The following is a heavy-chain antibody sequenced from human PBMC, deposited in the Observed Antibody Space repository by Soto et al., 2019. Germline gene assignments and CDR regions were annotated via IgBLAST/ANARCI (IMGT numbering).Heavy chain of an antibody. CDR3: ARGLGGSYFPFDF. CDR2: LVPMFRTA. D-gene: IGHD1-26*01. CDR1: GGTFSDSA. V-gene: IGHV1-69*12. J-gene: IGHJ4*02. Sequence: QVPLVQSGAEVKKPGSSVKVSCKTSGGTFSDSAINWLRQTPGQGLEWMGGLVPMFRTANYAPNLQGRVSITADESTSTVFMELSSLTFEDTAVYYCARGLGGSYFPFDFWGQGTLVTVSS.